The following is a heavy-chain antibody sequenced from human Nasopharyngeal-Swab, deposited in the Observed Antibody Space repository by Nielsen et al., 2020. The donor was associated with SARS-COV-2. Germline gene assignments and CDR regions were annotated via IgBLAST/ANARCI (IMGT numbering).Heavy chain of an antibody. D-gene: IGHD6-19*01. V-gene: IGHV4-59*01. J-gene: IGHJ4*02. CDR2: IYYSGSP. CDR1: GGSISSYY. CDR3: AGTLGWSTGFDY. Sequence: SETLSLTCTVSGGSISSYYWSWIRQPPGKGMEWIGYIYYSGSPNYNPSLKSRVTISVDTSKNQFSLKLSSVTAAYTAVYYCAGTLGWSTGFDYWGQGTLATVSS.